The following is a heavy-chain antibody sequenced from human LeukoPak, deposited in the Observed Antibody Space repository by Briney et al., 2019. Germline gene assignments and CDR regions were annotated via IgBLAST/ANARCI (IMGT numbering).Heavy chain of an antibody. CDR2: IYTSGST. J-gene: IGHJ6*02. CDR3: ARDNVVVATRDYYYYGMDV. CDR1: GGSISSYY. V-gene: IGHV4-4*07. D-gene: IGHD2-2*01. Sequence: PSETLSLTCTVSGGSISSYYWSWIRQPAGKGLEWIGRIYTSGSTNYNPSLKSRVTMSVDTSKNQFSLKLSSVTAADTAVYYCARDNVVVATRDYYYYGMDVWGQGTTVTVSS.